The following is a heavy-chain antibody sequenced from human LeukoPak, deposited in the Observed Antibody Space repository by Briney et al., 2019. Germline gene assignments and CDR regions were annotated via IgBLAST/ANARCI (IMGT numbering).Heavy chain of an antibody. CDR3: ARAHLYYYDSSGSAPVYYYYYMDV. CDR2: IYTSGST. D-gene: IGHD3-22*01. CDR1: GGSISSYY. V-gene: IGHV4-4*07. J-gene: IGHJ6*03. Sequence: KPSETLSLTCTVSGGSISSYYWSWIRQPAGKGLEWIGRIYTSGSTNYNPSLKSRVTMSVDTSKNQFSLKLSSVTAADTAVYYCARAHLYYYDSSGSAPVYYYYYMDVWGKGTTVTVSS.